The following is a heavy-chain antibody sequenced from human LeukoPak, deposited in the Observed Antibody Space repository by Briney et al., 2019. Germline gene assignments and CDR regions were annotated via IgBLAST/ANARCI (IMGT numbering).Heavy chain of an antibody. CDR3: ASSPIVVVPAAMSAYYYGMDV. J-gene: IGHJ6*02. V-gene: IGHV1-69*13. CDR2: IIPIFGTA. D-gene: IGHD2-2*01. Sequence: SVKVSCKASGGTSSSYAISWVRQAPGQGLEWMGGIIPIFGTANYAQKFQGRVTITADESTSTAYTELSSLRSEDTAVYYCASSPIVVVPAAMSAYYYGMDVWGQGTTVTVSS. CDR1: GGTSSSYA.